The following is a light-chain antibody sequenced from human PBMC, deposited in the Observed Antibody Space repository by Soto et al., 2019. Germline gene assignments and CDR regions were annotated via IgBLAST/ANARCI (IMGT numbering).Light chain of an antibody. CDR1: QSVSTY. J-gene: IGKJ2*01. V-gene: IGKV3-11*01. Sequence: EIVLTQSPATLSLSPGERATLSCRTSQSVSTYLAWYQQKPGQAPRLLIYDASNRATGIPARFSGSGSGTDFTLTISSLESEDLGVYYCQQRRNWPPKYTFGQGTKLEIK. CDR3: QQRRNWPPKYT. CDR2: DAS.